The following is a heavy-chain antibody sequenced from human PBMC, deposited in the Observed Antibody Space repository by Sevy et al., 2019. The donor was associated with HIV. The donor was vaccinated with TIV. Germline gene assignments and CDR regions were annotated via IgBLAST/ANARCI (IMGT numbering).Heavy chain of an antibody. J-gene: IGHJ4*02. Sequence: ASVKVSCKVSGYTLTEFSMHWVRQAPGKGLEWMGSYDPEDGERMYAQKFQGRVTMTEDTSTDTAYMELSSLRSEDTAVYYYATTKDYYESSGDPFDYWGQGTLVTVSS. CDR3: ATTKDYYESSGDPFDY. V-gene: IGHV1-24*01. D-gene: IGHD3-22*01. CDR2: YDPEDGER. CDR1: GYTLTEFS.